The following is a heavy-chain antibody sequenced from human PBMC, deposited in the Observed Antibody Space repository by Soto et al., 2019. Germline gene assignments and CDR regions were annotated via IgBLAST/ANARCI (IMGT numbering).Heavy chain of an antibody. CDR2: TFHSGAT. CDR1: GASISSGFYY. D-gene: IGHD2-2*01. CDR3: ARGGHVGSATSCCHNF. V-gene: IGHV4-30-4*01. Sequence: VQLQESGPGLVKASQTLSLTCTVSGASISSGFYYWTWIRQTPGKGLEWIGYTFHSGATYFDSSLEGRVSISVDTSKTQFFLKLTPVTAADTAVYYCARGGHVGSATSCCHNFWGQGTLVTVSS. J-gene: IGHJ4*02.